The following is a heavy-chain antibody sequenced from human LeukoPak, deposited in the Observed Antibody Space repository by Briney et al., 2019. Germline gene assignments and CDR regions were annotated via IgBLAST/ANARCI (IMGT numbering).Heavy chain of an antibody. J-gene: IGHJ5*02. CDR2: INHSGST. D-gene: IGHD3-10*01. Sequence: PSETLSLTCAVYGGSFSGYYWSWIRQPPGEGLEWIGEINHSGSTNYNPSLKSRVTISVDTSKNQFSLKLSSVTAADTAVYYCARGLRRQWFGETYNWFDPWGQGTLVTVSS. CDR1: GGSFSGYY. CDR3: ARGLRRQWFGETYNWFDP. V-gene: IGHV4-34*01.